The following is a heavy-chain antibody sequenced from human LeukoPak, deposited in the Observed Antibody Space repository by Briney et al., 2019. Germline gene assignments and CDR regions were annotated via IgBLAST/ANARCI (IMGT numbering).Heavy chain of an antibody. Sequence: GVSLTLFCAASGFPFSHYYMSCIRQAPGEGRVWVSYIRSSGSTTYYADSVKGRFTISRGNAKNSLYLQMNSLRAEDKAVYYCARDEELLGVDYWGQGTLVTVSS. J-gene: IGHJ4*02. V-gene: IGHV3-11*01. CDR1: GFPFSHYY. D-gene: IGHD2-15*01. CDR2: IRSSGSTT. CDR3: ARDEELLGVDY.